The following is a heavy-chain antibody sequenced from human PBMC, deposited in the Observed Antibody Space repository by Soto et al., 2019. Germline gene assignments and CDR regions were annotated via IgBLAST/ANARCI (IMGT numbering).Heavy chain of an antibody. CDR2: ISYDGSKK. Sequence: GGALRLSCAASGFTFSSYGMHWVRQAPGKGLEWVAVISYDGSKKYYADSVKGRFTISRDNSKNTLYLQMDSLRADDAAVYYCAKVLRDGLRTYDSWGQGTLVTVSS. CDR3: AKVLRDGLRTYDS. V-gene: IGHV3-30*18. D-gene: IGHD2-15*01. CDR1: GFTFSSYG. J-gene: IGHJ4*02.